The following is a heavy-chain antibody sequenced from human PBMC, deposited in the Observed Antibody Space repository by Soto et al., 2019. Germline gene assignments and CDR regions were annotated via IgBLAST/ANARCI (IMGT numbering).Heavy chain of an antibody. CDR3: ARAVYDSSGYYSDFDY. D-gene: IGHD3-22*01. CDR1: GFTFSSYW. Sequence: ESGGGLVQPGGSLRLSCAASGFTFSSYWMSWVRQAPGKGLEWVANIKQDGSEKYYVDSVKGRFTISRDNAKNSLYLQMNSLRAEDTAVYYCARAVYDSSGYYSDFDYWGQGTLVTVSS. CDR2: IKQDGSEK. J-gene: IGHJ4*02. V-gene: IGHV3-7*05.